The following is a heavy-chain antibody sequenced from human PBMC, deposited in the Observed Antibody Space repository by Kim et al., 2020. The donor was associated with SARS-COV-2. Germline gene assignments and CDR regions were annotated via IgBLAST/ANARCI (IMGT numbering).Heavy chain of an antibody. J-gene: IGHJ4*02. D-gene: IGHD1-26*01. CDR1: GFTFSSYG. CDR3: ARTYSGSYLGWNDY. V-gene: IGHV3-33*05. CDR2: ISYDGSNK. Sequence: GGSLRLSCAASGFTFSSYGMHWVRQAPGKGLEWVAVISYDGSNKYYADSVKGRFTISRDNSKNTLYLQMNSLRAEDTAVYYCARTYSGSYLGWNDYWGQGTLVTVSS.